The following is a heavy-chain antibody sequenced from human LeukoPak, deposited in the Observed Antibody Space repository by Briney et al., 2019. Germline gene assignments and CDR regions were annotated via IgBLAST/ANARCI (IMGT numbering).Heavy chain of an antibody. D-gene: IGHD3-3*01. Sequence: GASVKVSCKASVYTFTSYDINWVRQATGQGVEWRGWMNTKSGNTGYAQKFQGRVTMTRNTSISTAYMELSSLRSEDTAVYYCARGSSHTIFGVVILYYFDYWGQGTLVTVSS. V-gene: IGHV1-8*01. CDR1: VYTFTSYD. CDR3: ARGSSHTIFGVVILYYFDY. J-gene: IGHJ4*02. CDR2: MNTKSGNT.